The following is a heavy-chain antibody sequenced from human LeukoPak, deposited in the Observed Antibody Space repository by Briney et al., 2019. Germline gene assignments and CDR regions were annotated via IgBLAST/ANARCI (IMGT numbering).Heavy chain of an antibody. CDR1: GGSISSGDYY. D-gene: IGHD3-22*01. CDR3: ARGEYYYDSSGYYGYYFDY. J-gene: IGHJ4*02. CDR2: IYYSGST. Sequence: SETLSLTCTVSGGSISSGDYYWSWLRQPPGKGLEWIGYIYYSGSTYYNPSLKSRVTISVDTSKNQFSLKLSSVTAADTAVYYCARGEYYYDSSGYYGYYFDYWGQGTLVTVSS. V-gene: IGHV4-30-4*01.